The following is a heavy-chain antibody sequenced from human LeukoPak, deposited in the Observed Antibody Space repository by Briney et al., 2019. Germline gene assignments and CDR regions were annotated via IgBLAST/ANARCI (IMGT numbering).Heavy chain of an antibody. CDR3: AKNRGHCVDGICHNYYYMDV. CDR2: VSGSAGRT. J-gene: IGHJ6*03. CDR1: GFTFTSYA. V-gene: IGHV3-23*01. Sequence: GGSLRLSCAASGFTFTSYAMTWVRQAPGKGLEWVSTVSGSAGRTDYADSVKGRFTISRDNLKNTLYLQMNGLRAEDTAVYYCAKNRGHCVDGICHNYYYMDVWGKGTTVTVSS. D-gene: IGHD2-2*01.